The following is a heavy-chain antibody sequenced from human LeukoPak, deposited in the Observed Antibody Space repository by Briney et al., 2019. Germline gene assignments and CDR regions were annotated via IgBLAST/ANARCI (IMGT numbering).Heavy chain of an antibody. CDR1: GGSISSYY. CDR3: ARYEVVTAYFDY. D-gene: IGHD2-21*02. CDR2: IYYSGST. Sequence: SETLSLTCTVSGGSISSYYWSWLRQPPGKGLEWIGYIYYSGSTNYNPSLKSRVTISVDTSKNQFSLKLSSVTAADTAVYYCARYEVVTAYFDYWGQGTLVTVSS. V-gene: IGHV4-59*01. J-gene: IGHJ4*02.